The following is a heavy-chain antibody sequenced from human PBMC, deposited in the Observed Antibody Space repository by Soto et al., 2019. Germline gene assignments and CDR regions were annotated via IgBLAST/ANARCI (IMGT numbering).Heavy chain of an antibody. D-gene: IGHD2-2*01. V-gene: IGHV1-69*13. CDR2: IIPIFGTA. CDR3: ARDMPRDDAFDI. CDR1: GGTLSRYA. Sequence: SVKVSCKASGGTLSRYAISWVRQAPGQGLEWMGGIIPIFGTANYAQKFQGRVTITADESTSTAYMELSSLRSEDTAVYYCARDMPRDDAFDIWGQGTMVTVSS. J-gene: IGHJ3*02.